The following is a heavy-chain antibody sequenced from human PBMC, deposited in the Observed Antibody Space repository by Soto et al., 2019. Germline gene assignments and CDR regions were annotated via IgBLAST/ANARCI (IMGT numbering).Heavy chain of an antibody. CDR2: ISWNSGSI. V-gene: IGHV3-9*01. Sequence: EVQLVESGGGLVQPGRSLRLSCAASGFTFDDYAMHWVRQAPGKGLEWVSGISWNSGSIGYADSVKGRFTISRDNAKNSLYLQMNSLRAEDTALYYCAKDIGRWLQAGLDYWGQGTLVTVSS. J-gene: IGHJ4*02. D-gene: IGHD5-12*01. CDR3: AKDIGRWLQAGLDY. CDR1: GFTFDDYA.